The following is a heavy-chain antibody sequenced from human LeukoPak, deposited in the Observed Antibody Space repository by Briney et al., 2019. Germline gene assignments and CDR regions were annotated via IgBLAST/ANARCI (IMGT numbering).Heavy chain of an antibody. CDR1: GFTFSSYA. CDR3: ARGKEQWLVHAFDI. D-gene: IGHD6-19*01. J-gene: IGHJ3*02. Sequence: TGGSLRLSCAASGFTFSSYAMHWVRQAPGKGLEWVAVISYDGSNKYYADSVKGRFTISRDNSKNTLYLQMNSLRAEDTAVYYCARGKEQWLVHAFDIWGQGTMITVSS. CDR2: ISYDGSNK. V-gene: IGHV3-30*04.